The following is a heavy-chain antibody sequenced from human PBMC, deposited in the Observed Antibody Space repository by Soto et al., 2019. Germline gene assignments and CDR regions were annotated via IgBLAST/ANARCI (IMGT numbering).Heavy chain of an antibody. Sequence: SETLSLTCTVSGGSISSSSYYWGWIRQPPGKGLEWIGSIYYSGSTYYNPSLKSRVTISVDTSKNQFSLKLSSVTAADTAVFYCANLIAAAGTPFDYWGQGTLVTVSS. CDR1: GGSISSSSYY. CDR3: ANLIAAAGTPFDY. CDR2: IYYSGST. J-gene: IGHJ4*02. D-gene: IGHD6-13*01. V-gene: IGHV4-39*01.